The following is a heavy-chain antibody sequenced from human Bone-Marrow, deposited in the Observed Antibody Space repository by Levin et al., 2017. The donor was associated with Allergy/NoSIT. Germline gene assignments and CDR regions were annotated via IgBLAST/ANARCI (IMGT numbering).Heavy chain of an antibody. Sequence: ASVKVSCKASGYTFTGYYIHWVRQAPGQGLEWMGRINPNSGGTNYAQKFQGRVTMTRDTSISTAYMELSRLRSADTAVYYCAREVSVYYGSGNYYNVTDRQYFDYWGQGTLVTVSS. J-gene: IGHJ4*02. CDR2: INPNSGGT. CDR1: GYTFTGYY. CDR3: AREVSVYYGSGNYYNVTDRQYFDY. V-gene: IGHV1-2*06. D-gene: IGHD3-10*01.